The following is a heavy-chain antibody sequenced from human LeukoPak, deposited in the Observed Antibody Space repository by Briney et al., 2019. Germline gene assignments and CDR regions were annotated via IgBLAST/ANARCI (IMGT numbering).Heavy chain of an antibody. V-gene: IGHV5-51*01. Sequence: GESLKISCQGSGYIFTDFWIGWVRQMPGKGLEWMAIIYCDGSKTIYSPSFQTHVTISVDKSTNTAYLQWTSLKVSDTAIYFCARQAGLGMRYFDSWGQGALVTVPS. CDR2: IYCDGSKT. J-gene: IGHJ4*02. CDR3: ARQAGLGMRYFDS. CDR1: GYIFTDFW. D-gene: IGHD3-16*01.